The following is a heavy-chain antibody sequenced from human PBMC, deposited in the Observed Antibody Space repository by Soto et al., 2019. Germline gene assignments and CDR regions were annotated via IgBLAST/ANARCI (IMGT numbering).Heavy chain of an antibody. Sequence: GGSLRLSCAASGFTFYDYAMHWVRQAPGKGLEWVSGISWNSGSIGYADSVKGRFTISRDNTKNSLYLQMNSLRAEDTALYYCAKDCRDDPDAFDIWGQGTMVTVSS. J-gene: IGHJ3*02. CDR2: ISWNSGSI. CDR1: GFTFYDYA. CDR3: AKDCRDDPDAFDI. V-gene: IGHV3-9*01. D-gene: IGHD1-1*01.